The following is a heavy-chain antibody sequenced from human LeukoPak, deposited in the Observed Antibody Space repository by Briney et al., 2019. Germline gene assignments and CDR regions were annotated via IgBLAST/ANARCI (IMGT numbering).Heavy chain of an antibody. Sequence: KTGGSLRLSCAASGFTFSGYSMNWVRQAPGKGLEWVSSISSSSSYIYYADSVKGRFTISRDNAKNSLYLQMNSLRAEDTAVYYCARGTGYCSSTSCYLYYFDYWGQGTLVTVSS. J-gene: IGHJ4*02. CDR3: ARGTGYCSSTSCYLYYFDY. CDR2: ISSSSSYI. CDR1: GFTFSGYS. V-gene: IGHV3-21*01. D-gene: IGHD2-2*01.